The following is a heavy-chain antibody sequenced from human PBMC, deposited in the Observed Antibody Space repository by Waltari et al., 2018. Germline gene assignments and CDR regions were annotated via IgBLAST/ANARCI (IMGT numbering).Heavy chain of an antibody. CDR1: GGTFSSYA. CDR3: ARDEGDGGWNAADY. Sequence: QVQLVQSGAEVKKPGSSVKVSCKASGGTFSSYAISWVRQAPGQGLEWMGRIIPTFGTANYAQKFQGRVTITADKSTSTAYMELSSLRSEDTAVYYCARDEGDGGWNAADYWGQGTLVTVSS. D-gene: IGHD6-19*01. J-gene: IGHJ4*02. CDR2: IIPTFGTA. V-gene: IGHV1-69*13.